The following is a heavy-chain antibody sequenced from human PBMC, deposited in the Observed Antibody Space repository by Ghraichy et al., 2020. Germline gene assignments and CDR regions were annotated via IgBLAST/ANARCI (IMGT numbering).Heavy chain of an antibody. CDR1: GLTFSSFS. CDR2: ISSSSSTI. V-gene: IGHV3-48*02. J-gene: IGHJ4*02. CDR3: ARVRLSGYYHDY. Sequence: GGSLRLSCAASGLTFSSFSMNWVRQAPGKGLQWVSYISSSSSTIYYADSVKGRFTISRDNAKNSLYLQLNSLRDEDTAVYYCARVRLSGYYHDYWGQGILVTVSS. D-gene: IGHD3-3*01.